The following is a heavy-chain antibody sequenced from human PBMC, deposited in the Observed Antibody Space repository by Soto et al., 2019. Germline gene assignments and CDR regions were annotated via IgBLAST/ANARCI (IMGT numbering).Heavy chain of an antibody. D-gene: IGHD2-8*01. CDR2: ISSSGSTI. CDR3: ARDRIMYSKFPETFAS. Sequence: GSLRLSCAASGFPFGAYSMNWVRQAPGKGLEWISYISSSGSTIYYADSVKGRLPISRDRAKTSLYLHMSSLRDEDTAVYYCARDRIMYSKFPETFASWGQGTLVTVSS. V-gene: IGHV3-48*02. J-gene: IGHJ4*02. CDR1: GFPFGAYS.